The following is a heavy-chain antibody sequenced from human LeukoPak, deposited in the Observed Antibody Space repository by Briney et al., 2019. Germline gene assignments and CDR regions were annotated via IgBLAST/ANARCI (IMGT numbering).Heavy chain of an antibody. Sequence: SETLSLTCAVYGGSFSGYHWSWIRQPPGKGLEWIGEINHSGSTNYNPSLKSRVTISVDTSKNQFSLKLSSVTAADTAVYYCARGSSGGDYWGQGTLVTVSS. CDR2: INHSGST. D-gene: IGHD6-19*01. CDR3: ARGSSGGDY. J-gene: IGHJ4*02. V-gene: IGHV4-34*01. CDR1: GGSFSGYH.